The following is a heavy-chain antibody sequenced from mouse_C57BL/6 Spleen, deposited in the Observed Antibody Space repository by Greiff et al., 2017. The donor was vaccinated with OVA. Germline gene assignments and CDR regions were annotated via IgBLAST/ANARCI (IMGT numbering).Heavy chain of an antibody. Sequence: EVMLVESGAELVRPGASVKLSCTASGFNIKDDYMHWVKQRPEQGLEWIGWIDPENGDTEYASKFQGKATITADTSSNTAYLQLSSLTSEDTAVYYCTLYGNSSHWYFDVWGTGTTVTVSS. CDR2: IDPENGDT. V-gene: IGHV14-4*01. CDR3: TLYGNSSHWYFDV. J-gene: IGHJ1*03. CDR1: GFNIKDDY. D-gene: IGHD2-1*01.